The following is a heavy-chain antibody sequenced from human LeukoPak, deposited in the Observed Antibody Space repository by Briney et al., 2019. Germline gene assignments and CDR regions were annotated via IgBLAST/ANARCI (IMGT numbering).Heavy chain of an antibody. J-gene: IGHJ3*01. Sequence: GGSLRLSCAASGFTVSSNYMNWVRQAPGKGLEWVSVIYSGGSTFYADSVKGRFTISRDNDKNSLYLQMNSLTAEDTAIYYCAREVGGSRAFDVWGQGTMVTVSS. CDR3: AREVGGSRAFDV. CDR2: IYSGGST. CDR1: GFTVSSNY. V-gene: IGHV3-53*01. D-gene: IGHD6-13*01.